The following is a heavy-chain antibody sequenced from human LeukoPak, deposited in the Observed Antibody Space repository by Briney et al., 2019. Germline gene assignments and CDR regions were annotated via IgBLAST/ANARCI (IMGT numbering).Heavy chain of an antibody. D-gene: IGHD3-16*01. V-gene: IGHV3-21*01. CDR1: GFTFSSYS. Sequence: PGGSLRLSCAASGFTFSSYSMNWVRQAPGKGLEWVSSIRSGSSYIYYADSVKGRFTISRDNAKNSLYLQMNSLRAEDTAVYYCASAVWGNFEDYWGQGTLVTVSS. CDR3: ASAVWGNFEDY. CDR2: IRSGSSYI. J-gene: IGHJ4*02.